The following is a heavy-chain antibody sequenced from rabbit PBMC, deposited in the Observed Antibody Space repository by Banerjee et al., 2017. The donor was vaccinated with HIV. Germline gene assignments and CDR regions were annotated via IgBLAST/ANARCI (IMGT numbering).Heavy chain of an antibody. CDR2: IYTGSSGST. J-gene: IGHJ4*01. CDR1: GFSFSSSYW. Sequence: EESGGDLVKPEGSLTLTCTASGFSFSSSYWICWVRQAPGKGLEWIACIYTGSSGSTHYANWAKGRFTISKTSSTTVTLQMTSLTAADTATYFCARDNANDGGDYFNLWGQGTLVTVS. CDR3: ARDNANDGGDYFNL. V-gene: IGHV1S45*01. D-gene: IGHD2-1*01.